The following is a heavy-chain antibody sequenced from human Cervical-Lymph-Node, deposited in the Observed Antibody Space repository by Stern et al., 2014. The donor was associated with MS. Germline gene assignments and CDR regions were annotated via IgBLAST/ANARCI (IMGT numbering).Heavy chain of an antibody. V-gene: IGHV3-30-3*01. J-gene: IGHJ4*02. Sequence: VPLVESGGGVVQPGGSLRLSCAASGFTFSTYAMHWVRQTPGKGLQWLAVMSYDGDNKYYADSLRGRFTISRDNSKNTLYLQMTGLMIEDTSLYYCAREGKMATTDYWGQGTLVSVSS. D-gene: IGHD5-24*01. CDR3: AREGKMATTDY. CDR1: GFTFSTYA. CDR2: MSYDGDNK.